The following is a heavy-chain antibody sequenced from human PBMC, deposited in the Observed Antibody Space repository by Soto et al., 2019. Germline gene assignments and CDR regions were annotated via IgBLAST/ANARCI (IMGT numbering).Heavy chain of an antibody. CDR2: ISAYNGNT. CDR1: GYTFTSYG. CDR3: AREGMTIFGVVITTYYYGMDV. D-gene: IGHD3-3*01. J-gene: IGHJ6*02. Sequence: ASVKVSCKASGYTFTSYGISWVRQAPGQGLEWMGWISAYNGNTNYAQNLQGRVTMTTDTSTSTACMELRSLRSDDTAVYYCAREGMTIFGVVITTYYYGMDVWGQGTTVTVSS. V-gene: IGHV1-18*04.